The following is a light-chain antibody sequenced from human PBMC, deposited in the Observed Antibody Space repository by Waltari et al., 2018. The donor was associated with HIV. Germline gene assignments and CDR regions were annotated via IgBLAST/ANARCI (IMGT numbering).Light chain of an antibody. CDR1: SSNIGSNT. CDR3: ATWDDSLNGWV. Sequence: QSVLTQPPSASGTPGQRVTISCSGSSSNIGSNTVNWYRQLPGTAPKLPIYNNNKRPSGGPDRFCGSKSGTSASLAISGLQSDYEADYYCATWDDSLNGWVFGGGTKLTVL. J-gene: IGLJ3*02. V-gene: IGLV1-44*01. CDR2: NNN.